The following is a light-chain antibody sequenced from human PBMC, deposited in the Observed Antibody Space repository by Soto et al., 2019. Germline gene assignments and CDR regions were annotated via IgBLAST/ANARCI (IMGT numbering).Light chain of an antibody. Sequence: EIVLTQSPGTLSLSPGERATRSCRASQSVNNNVAWYQQKPGQAPRLLIYGASTRAAGIPARVSGTRSGTEFTLTISSLQSEDFAVYYCQQYNNWPRTFGQGTKVDIK. V-gene: IGKV3-15*01. CDR2: GAS. CDR1: QSVNNN. J-gene: IGKJ2*01. CDR3: QQYNNWPRT.